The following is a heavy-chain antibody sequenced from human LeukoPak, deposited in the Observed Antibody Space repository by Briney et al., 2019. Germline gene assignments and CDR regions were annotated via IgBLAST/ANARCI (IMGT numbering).Heavy chain of an antibody. D-gene: IGHD3-10*01. Sequence: GGSLRLSCAASGFTFSSYWMSWVRQAPGKRLEWVANIKQDGSEKHYVDSVKGRFTISRDNAKNSLYLQMNSLRAEDTAVYYCARDPITMARGVLAYYYGLDVWGQGTTVTVSS. J-gene: IGHJ6*02. CDR3: ARDPITMARGVLAYYYGLDV. CDR2: IKQDGSEK. V-gene: IGHV3-7*01. CDR1: GFTFSSYW.